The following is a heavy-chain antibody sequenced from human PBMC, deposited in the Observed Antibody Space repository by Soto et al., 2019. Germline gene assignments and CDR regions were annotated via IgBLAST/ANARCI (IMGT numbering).Heavy chain of an antibody. J-gene: IGHJ4*02. CDR3: ATGWYFDH. CDR2: IKSEPNGGTI. D-gene: IGHD6-19*01. V-gene: IGHV3-15*01. Sequence: EVQLVESGGGLVKPGGSLRLSCAGSGFIFSNAWMNWVRQAPGKGLEWVGRIKSEPNGGTIDYAAPVKDRLTISRDDSKNTVYLQMSSLKTEDTAVYYYATGWYFDHWGQGTLVTVSS. CDR1: GFIFSNAW.